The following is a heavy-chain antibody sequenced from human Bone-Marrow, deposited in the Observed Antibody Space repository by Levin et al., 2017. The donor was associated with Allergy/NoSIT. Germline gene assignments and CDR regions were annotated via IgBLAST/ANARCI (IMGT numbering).Heavy chain of an antibody. Sequence: PAGGSLRLSCAASGFTFSTYAMTWVRQAPGKGLEWVSSISDSGDSTFYADSVKGRFTISRDNSKNTLYLQMNTLRAEDTAVYYCAATKWFGEHYDYWGQGTLVTVSS. V-gene: IGHV3-23*01. J-gene: IGHJ4*02. D-gene: IGHD3-10*01. CDR2: ISDSGDST. CDR1: GFTFSTYA. CDR3: AATKWFGEHYDY.